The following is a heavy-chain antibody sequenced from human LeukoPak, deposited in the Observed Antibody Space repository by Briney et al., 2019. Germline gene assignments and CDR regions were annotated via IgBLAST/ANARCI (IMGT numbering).Heavy chain of an antibody. CDR1: GFTFSSYS. Sequence: GGSLRLSCAASGFTFSSYSMTWVRQAPGKGLEWVSSISSSSDYIYYADSVKGRFTISRDNARNSLYLQMNSLRAEDTAVYYCARVAAAGLLYYFDYWGQGTLVTVSS. D-gene: IGHD6-13*01. V-gene: IGHV3-21*01. J-gene: IGHJ4*02. CDR3: ARVAAAGLLYYFDY. CDR2: ISSSSDYI.